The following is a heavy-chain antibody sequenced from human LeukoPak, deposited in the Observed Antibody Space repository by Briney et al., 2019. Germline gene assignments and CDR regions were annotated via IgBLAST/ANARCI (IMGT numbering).Heavy chain of an antibody. CDR1: GYTFTGYY. D-gene: IGHD4-17*01. J-gene: IGHJ6*03. Sequence: ASVKVSCKASGYTFTGYYMHWVRQAPGQGLEWMGWINPNSGGTNYAQKFQGRVTMTRDTSISTAYMELSRLRSGDTAVYYCARGATVTTPTGSYYYYYMDVWGKGTTVTVSS. CDR2: INPNSGGT. CDR3: ARGATVTTPTGSYYYYYMDV. V-gene: IGHV1-2*02.